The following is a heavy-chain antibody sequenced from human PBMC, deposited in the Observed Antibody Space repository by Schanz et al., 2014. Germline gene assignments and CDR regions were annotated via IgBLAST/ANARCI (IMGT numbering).Heavy chain of an antibody. J-gene: IGHJ5*02. Sequence: EVQLVESGGGLVKPGGSLRLSCGVSGFTASSHSMNWVRQAPGKGLEWVSSISSRSSHIYYADSVKGRFTVSRDNAKNSVYLQMNSLRAEDTAVYYCARAGYDADNWFDPWGQGTLVTASS. CDR1: GFTASSHS. CDR3: ARAGYDADNWFDP. CDR2: ISSRSSHI. V-gene: IGHV3-21*02. D-gene: IGHD2-2*01.